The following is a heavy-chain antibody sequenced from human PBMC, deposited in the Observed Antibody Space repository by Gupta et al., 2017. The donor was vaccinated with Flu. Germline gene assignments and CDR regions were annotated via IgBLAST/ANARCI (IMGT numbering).Heavy chain of an antibody. D-gene: IGHD6-19*01. J-gene: IGHJ3*02. V-gene: IGHV3-23*01. CDR3: AREGLGSSGWYGAFDI. Sequence: PGKGLEWVSAIGGSETDTCYADSVRGQFAISRENFKNAMFLQINSLRAEDTALYYCAREGLGSSGWYGAFDIWGQGTMVTISS. CDR2: IGGSETDT.